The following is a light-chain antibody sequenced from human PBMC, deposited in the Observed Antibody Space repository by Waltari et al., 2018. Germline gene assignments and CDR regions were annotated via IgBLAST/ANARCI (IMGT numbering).Light chain of an antibody. CDR1: SSES. V-gene: IGLV2-14*01. J-gene: IGLJ1*01. CDR2: AVT. Sequence: QSALTQPASVSGSPGQSITISCTGSSSESVSWYQHHPRKAPKLIIFAVTRRPSGVSDRFSGSKAGNTASLTISGLQADDGASHHCSTHLSGNSLVFGPGTWVTVV. CDR3: STHLSGNSLV.